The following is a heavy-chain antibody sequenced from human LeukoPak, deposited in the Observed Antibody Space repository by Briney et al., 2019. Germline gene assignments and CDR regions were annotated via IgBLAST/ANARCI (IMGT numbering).Heavy chain of an antibody. Sequence: GGSLRLSCAASGFTFSSYGMHWVRQAPGKGLEWVAVMSYDGSNKYYADSVKGRFTISRDNSKNTLYLQMNSLRAEDTAVYYCAKTPIYDSGWFDPWGQGTLVTVSS. CDR1: GFTFSSYG. J-gene: IGHJ5*02. CDR2: MSYDGSNK. D-gene: IGHD3-22*01. CDR3: AKTPIYDSGWFDP. V-gene: IGHV3-30*18.